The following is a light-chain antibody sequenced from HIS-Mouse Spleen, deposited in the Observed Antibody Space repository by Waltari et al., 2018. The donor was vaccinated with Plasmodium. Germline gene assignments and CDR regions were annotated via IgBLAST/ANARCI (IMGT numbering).Light chain of an antibody. J-gene: IGKJ4*01. CDR1: QGISSY. CDR3: QQYYSYPPLT. Sequence: IRMTQSPSSLSASTGDRVTITCRASQGISSYLAWYQQKPGKAPKLLIYAASTLQSGVPSRFSGSGSGTDFTLTISCLQSEDFATYYCQQYYSYPPLTFGGGTKVEIK. V-gene: IGKV1-8*01. CDR2: AAS.